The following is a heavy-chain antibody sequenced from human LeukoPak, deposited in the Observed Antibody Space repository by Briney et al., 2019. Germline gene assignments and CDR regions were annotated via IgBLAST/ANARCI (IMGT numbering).Heavy chain of an antibody. CDR2: ISGSGGST. V-gene: IGHV3-23*01. J-gene: IGHJ4*02. D-gene: IGHD6-19*01. Sequence: GGSLSLSCAASGFPFSSYAMSWVRQAPGKGLEWVSAISGSGGSTYYADSVKGRFTISRDNSKNTLYLQMNSLRAEDTAVYYCAKDHTRGVKKSGVAGTKYYFDYWGQGTLVTVSS. CDR3: AKDHTRGVKKSGVAGTKYYFDY. CDR1: GFPFSSYA.